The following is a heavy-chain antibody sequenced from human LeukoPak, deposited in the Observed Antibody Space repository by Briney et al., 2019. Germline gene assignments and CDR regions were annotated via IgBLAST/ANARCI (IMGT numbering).Heavy chain of an antibody. J-gene: IGHJ4*02. D-gene: IGHD6-19*01. V-gene: IGHV4-59*01. CDR1: GASLSDYY. CDR3: ARVRHGSGWDLFFDY. Sequence: SETLSLSCSVSGASLSDYYWSWLRQPPGKGLEWIGHIYDSGNTYYNPSFKSRVIILEDTSKNQFSLSLTSVTAADTAVYYCARVRHGSGWDLFFDYWGQGAPATVSS. CDR2: IYDSGNT.